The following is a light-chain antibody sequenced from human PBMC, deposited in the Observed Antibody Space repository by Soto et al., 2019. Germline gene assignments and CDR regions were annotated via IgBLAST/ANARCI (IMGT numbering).Light chain of an antibody. CDR1: SGHSSYI. Sequence: QLVLTQSSSASASLGSSVKLTCTLSSGHSSYIIAWHHQQPGKAPRYWMKLEGSGSYNKGSGVPDRFSGSSSGADRYLTISNLQFEDEANYYCETWDSNTRVFGGGTKLTVL. J-gene: IGLJ2*01. V-gene: IGLV4-60*02. CDR2: LEGSGSY. CDR3: ETWDSNTRV.